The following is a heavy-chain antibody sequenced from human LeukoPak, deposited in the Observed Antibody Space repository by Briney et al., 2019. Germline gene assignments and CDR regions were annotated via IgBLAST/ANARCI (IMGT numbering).Heavy chain of an antibody. CDR1: GFTFSSYV. CDR2: ISGSGGST. CDR3: AKFKGHYGDSEYYFDS. J-gene: IGHJ4*02. V-gene: IGHV3-23*01. D-gene: IGHD3-10*01. Sequence: GGSLRLSCAASGFTFSSYVMSWVRQAPGKGLEWVSGISGSGGSTFYADSVRGRFTISRDNAKNSLFLQMNSLRAEDTAVYYCAKFKGHYGDSEYYFDSWGQGTLVTVSS.